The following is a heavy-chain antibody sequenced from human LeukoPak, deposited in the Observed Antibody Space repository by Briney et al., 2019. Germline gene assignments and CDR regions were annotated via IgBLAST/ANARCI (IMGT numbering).Heavy chain of an antibody. D-gene: IGHD3-3*01. CDR1: GFTFSSYW. V-gene: IGHV3-74*01. CDR3: ASLVGGYYPPVEAFDV. Sequence: HPGGSLRLSCAASGFTFSSYWMHWVRQAPGKELVWVSRINGDGSTTNYADSVRGRFTISRDNAKNTLYLQMNSLRADDSAVYFCASLVGGYYPPVEAFDVWGQGTMVTVSS. CDR2: INGDGSTT. J-gene: IGHJ3*01.